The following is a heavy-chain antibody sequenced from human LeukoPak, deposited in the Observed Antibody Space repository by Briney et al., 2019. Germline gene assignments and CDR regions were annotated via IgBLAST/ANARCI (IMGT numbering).Heavy chain of an antibody. CDR1: GGSISSSSYY. D-gene: IGHD2-2*02. CDR3: ARPNIPPKEDAFDI. V-gene: IGHV4-39*01. J-gene: IGHJ3*02. CDR2: IYYSGST. Sequence: PSETLSLTCTVSGGSISSSSYYWGWIRQPPGKGLEWIGSIYYSGSTNYNPSLKSRVTISVDTSKNQFSLKLRSVTAADTAVYYCARPNIPPKEDAFDIWGQGTMVTVSS.